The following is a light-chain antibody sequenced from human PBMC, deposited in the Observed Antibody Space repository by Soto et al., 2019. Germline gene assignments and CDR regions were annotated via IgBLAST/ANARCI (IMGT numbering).Light chain of an antibody. J-gene: IGLJ2*01. V-gene: IGLV1-47*01. CDR2: RND. CDR3: AAWDDSLSGFVV. Sequence: QSVLTQPPSASGTPGQRVTISCSGSSSNIGSNFVYWYQQLPGTAPKLLIYRNDQRPSGVPDRFSGSKSGTSASLAVSGLRSEDEAEYYCAAWDDSLSGFVVFGGGTKVTVL. CDR1: SSNIGSNF.